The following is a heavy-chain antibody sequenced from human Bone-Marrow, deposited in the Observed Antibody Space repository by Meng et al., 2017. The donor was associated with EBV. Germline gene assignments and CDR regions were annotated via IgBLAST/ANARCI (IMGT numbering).Heavy chain of an antibody. V-gene: IGHV1-3*01. J-gene: IGHJ4*02. CDR3: VRGPPVGVPGPGDY. CDR2: INVGVGYT. CDR1: GYAFTIYI. Sequence: QVHLLHVGDEVNTPGASVRVSCKAFGYAFTIYILHWVRQAPGHRLEWMGWINVGVGYTKYSQKFQGRVTISRDTSATTGYMELSSLRSEDTAVYYCVRGPPVGVPGPGDYWGQGTLVTVSS. D-gene: IGHD2-21*01.